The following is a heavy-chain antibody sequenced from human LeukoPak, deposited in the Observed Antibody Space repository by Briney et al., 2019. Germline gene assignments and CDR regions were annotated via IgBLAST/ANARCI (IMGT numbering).Heavy chain of an antibody. J-gene: IGHJ6*03. CDR2: ISGSGGRT. Sequence: GGSLRLSCAASGFTFSSYGMHWVRQAPGKGLEWVSAISGSGGRTFYADSVKGRFTISRDNSKNTLYLQMKSLRAEDTAVYYCAKGGGYEAQYYYYYLDVWGKGTTVTISS. CDR3: AKGGGYEAQYYYYYLDV. D-gene: IGHD5-12*01. V-gene: IGHV3-23*01. CDR1: GFTFSSYG.